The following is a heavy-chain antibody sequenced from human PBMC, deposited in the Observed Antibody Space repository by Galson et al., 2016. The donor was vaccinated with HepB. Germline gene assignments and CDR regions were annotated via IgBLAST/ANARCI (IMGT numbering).Heavy chain of an antibody. D-gene: IGHD3-22*01. V-gene: IGHV3-23*01. CDR1: GVSFSSFV. J-gene: IGHJ3*02. CDR2: IDSTGDST. CDR3: VIDPRGTQWLVVRGAFDI. Sequence: SLRISCAASGVSFSSFVMSWVRQAPGKGLEGVSSIDSTGDSTSYADSVKGRFTISRDNSENTLFLQMNNLRAEDTALYYCVIDPRGTQWLVVRGAFDIWGQGTLVTVSS.